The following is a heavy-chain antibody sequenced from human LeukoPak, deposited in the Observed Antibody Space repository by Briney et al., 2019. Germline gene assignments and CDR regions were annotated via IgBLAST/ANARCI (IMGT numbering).Heavy chain of an antibody. CDR1: GGSISGYY. V-gene: IGHV4-59*12. CDR2: IYYSGST. Sequence: PSETLSLTCTVSGGSISGYYWSWIRQPPGKGLEWIGYIYYSGSTNYNPSLKSRVTISVDTSKNQFSLKLSSVTAADTAVYYCARGVAGKEDYWGQGTLVTVSS. CDR3: ARGVAGKEDY. D-gene: IGHD6-19*01. J-gene: IGHJ4*02.